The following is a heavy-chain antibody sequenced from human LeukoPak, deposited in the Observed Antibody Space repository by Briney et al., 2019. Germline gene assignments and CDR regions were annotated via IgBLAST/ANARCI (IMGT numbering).Heavy chain of an antibody. CDR2: ISSSSSYI. CDR1: GFTFSSYS. CDR3: ARADYDYVWGSYRQYYFDY. Sequence: GESLRLSCAASGFTFSSYSMNWVRQAPGKGLEWVSSISSSSSYIYYADSVKGRFTVSRDNPKNSLYLQMNSLRAEDTAVYYCARADYDYVWGSYRQYYFDYWGQGTLVTVSS. V-gene: IGHV3-21*01. J-gene: IGHJ4*02. D-gene: IGHD3-16*02.